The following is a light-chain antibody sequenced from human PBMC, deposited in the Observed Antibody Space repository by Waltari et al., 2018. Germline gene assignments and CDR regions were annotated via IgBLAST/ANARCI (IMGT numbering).Light chain of an antibody. CDR3: AAWDDSLRGVV. CDR1: SSNIGSNS. V-gene: IGLV1-47*01. CDR2: RNY. Sequence: QSVLTQPPSASGTPGQRVTISCSGSSSNIGSNSVYWYQQLSGTAPKLLIHRNYQRPSGVPDRFSGSKSGTSASLAISGLRSEDEADYYCAAWDDSLRGVVFGGGTKLTVL. J-gene: IGLJ2*01.